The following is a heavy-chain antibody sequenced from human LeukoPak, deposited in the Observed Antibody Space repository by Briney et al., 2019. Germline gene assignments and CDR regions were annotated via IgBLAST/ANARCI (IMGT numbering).Heavy chain of an antibody. CDR3: AKDLNRGPATYYFDY. V-gene: IGHV3-30*18. D-gene: IGHD1-14*01. CDR2: IASDGKDK. Sequence: GGSLRLSRAATEFTFSNYGMHWVRQAPGKGLEWVAVIASDGKDKHYADSVKGRFTISRDNSKNTLYLQMSSLRAEDTALYYCAKDLNRGPATYYFDYWGQGTLVTVSS. CDR1: EFTFSNYG. J-gene: IGHJ4*02.